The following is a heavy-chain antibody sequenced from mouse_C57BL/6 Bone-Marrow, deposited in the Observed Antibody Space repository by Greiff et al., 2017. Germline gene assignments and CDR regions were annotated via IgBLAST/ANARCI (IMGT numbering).Heavy chain of an antibody. CDR1: GFTFSSYG. CDR2: ISSGGSNT. D-gene: IGHD2-13*01. V-gene: IGHV5-6*01. J-gene: IGHJ3*01. Sequence: EVKVVESGGDLVKPGGSLKLSCAASGFTFSSYGMSWVRQTPDKRLEWVATISSGGSNTYYPDSVKGRFTISRDNAKNTLYLQMSSLKSEDTAMYYCARHCDSWFAFWGQGTLVTVSA. CDR3: ARHCDSWFAF.